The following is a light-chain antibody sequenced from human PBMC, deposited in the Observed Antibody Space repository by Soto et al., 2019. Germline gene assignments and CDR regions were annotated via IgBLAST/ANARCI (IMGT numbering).Light chain of an antibody. CDR1: SSDVGGYNY. CDR2: DVS. V-gene: IGLV2-14*01. CDR3: SSYTSSSTLG. J-gene: IGLJ2*01. Sequence: QSALTQPASVSGSPGQSITISCTGTSSDVGGYNYVCWYQQHPGKAPKLMIYDVSNRPSGVSNRFSGSKSGNTASLTISGLQAEDEADYYCSSYTSSSTLGFGGGTKLTVL.